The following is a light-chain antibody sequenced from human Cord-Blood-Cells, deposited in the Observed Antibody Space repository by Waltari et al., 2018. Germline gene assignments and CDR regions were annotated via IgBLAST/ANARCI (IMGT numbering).Light chain of an antibody. J-gene: IGLJ3*02. CDR2: AVS. Sequence: QSALTQPRSVSGSPGQSVTISRTGTSSDVGGYNYVSWYQQHPGKAPKLMIYAVSKRPSGVPDRFSVSKSGNTASLTISGLQAEDEADYYCCSYAGSYTPWVFGGGTKRTVL. CDR3: CSYAGSYTPWV. CDR1: SSDVGGYNY. V-gene: IGLV2-11*01.